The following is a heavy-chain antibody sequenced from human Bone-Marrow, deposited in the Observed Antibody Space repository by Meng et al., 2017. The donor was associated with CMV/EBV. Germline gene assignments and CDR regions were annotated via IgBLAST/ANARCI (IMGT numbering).Heavy chain of an antibody. CDR2: ISAYNGNT. CDR3: ARDTLNWNFDY. CDR1: GYTFTNYG. J-gene: IGHJ4*02. D-gene: IGHD1-1*01. Sequence: ASVKVSCKASGYTFTNYGISWVRQAPGQGLEWMGWISAYNGNTDYAQKFQGRVSMTTDSSTSTAFMELRSLRPDDTAVYYCARDTLNWNFDYWGQGTLVTVSS. V-gene: IGHV1-18*01.